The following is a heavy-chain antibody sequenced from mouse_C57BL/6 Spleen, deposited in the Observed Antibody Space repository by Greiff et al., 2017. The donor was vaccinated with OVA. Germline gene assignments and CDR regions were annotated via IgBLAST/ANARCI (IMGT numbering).Heavy chain of an antibody. Sequence: EVQLQQSGPELVKPGASVKISCKASGYTFTDYYMNWVKQSHGKSLEWIGDINPNNGGTSYNQKFKGKATLTVDKSSSTAYMELRSLTSEDSAVYYCANLLADYWGQGTTLTVSS. V-gene: IGHV1-26*01. J-gene: IGHJ2*01. CDR3: ANLLADY. D-gene: IGHD2-1*01. CDR2: INPNNGGT. CDR1: GYTFTDYY.